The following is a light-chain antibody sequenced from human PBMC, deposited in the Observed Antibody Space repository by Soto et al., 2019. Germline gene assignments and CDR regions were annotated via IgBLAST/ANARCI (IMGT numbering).Light chain of an antibody. CDR1: QSISSY. V-gene: IGKV1-39*01. J-gene: IGKJ3*01. Sequence: DIQMTQSPSSLSASVGDRVTITCRASQSISSYLNWYQQKPGKAPKLLIYAASNLQSGVPSRFSGSGSGTDFTLTISSLQPEDFATYFCQQGYSFAFTFGPGTKV. CDR3: QQGYSFAFT. CDR2: AAS.